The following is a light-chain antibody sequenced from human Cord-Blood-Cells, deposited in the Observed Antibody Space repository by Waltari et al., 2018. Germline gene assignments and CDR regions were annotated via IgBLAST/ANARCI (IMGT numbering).Light chain of an antibody. J-gene: IGKJ1*01. CDR1: QSVSKY. Sequence: EVVLTQSPGTLSLSPGERATISCRASQSVSKYLAWYQQRPGQAPRLLIYAASTRATGIPDRFSGSGSGTDVSLTISRLEPEDFSVYYCQNHERLPATFGQGTKVEIK. V-gene: IGKV3-20*01. CDR2: AAS. CDR3: QNHERLPAT.